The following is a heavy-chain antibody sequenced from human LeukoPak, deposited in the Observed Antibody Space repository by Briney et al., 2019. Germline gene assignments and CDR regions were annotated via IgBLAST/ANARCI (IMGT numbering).Heavy chain of an antibody. Sequence: ASVKVSCKASGYTFTSYGISWVRQAPGQGLEWMGWISAYNGNTNYAQKLQGRVTMTTDTSTSTAYMELRSLRSDDTAVYYCARAGSSSWYQPLDYYYYMDVWGKGTTVTISS. V-gene: IGHV1-18*01. CDR2: ISAYNGNT. CDR3: ARAGSSSWYQPLDYYYYMDV. J-gene: IGHJ6*03. CDR1: GYTFTSYG. D-gene: IGHD6-13*01.